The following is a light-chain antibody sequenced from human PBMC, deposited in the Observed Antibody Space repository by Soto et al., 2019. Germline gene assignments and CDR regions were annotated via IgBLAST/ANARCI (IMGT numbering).Light chain of an antibody. Sequence: EIVLTQSPGTLSLSPGERATLSCRASQSVSSSYLGWYQQKPGQAPRLLMYGASSRATGIPERFSGSGSGTDFTLTITRLEPEDFAVYYCQQYGSSPRTFGQGTKVYIK. V-gene: IGKV3-20*01. J-gene: IGKJ1*01. CDR1: QSVSSSY. CDR2: GAS. CDR3: QQYGSSPRT.